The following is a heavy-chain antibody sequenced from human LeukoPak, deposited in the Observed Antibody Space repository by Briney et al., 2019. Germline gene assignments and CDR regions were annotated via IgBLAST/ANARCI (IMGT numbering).Heavy chain of an antibody. CDR1: GGSITNYY. CDR3: ARNLFNYGKIGQYDAFDI. D-gene: IGHD3-10*01. V-gene: IGHV4-59*08. Sequence: SETLSLTCTVSGGSITNYYWSWIRQPPGKGPEWAGYIYYSGATNYHPSLKSRVTISVDTSKNQLSLKLSSVTAADTAVYYCARNLFNYGKIGQYDAFDIWGRGTMVTVYS. CDR2: IYYSGAT. J-gene: IGHJ3*02.